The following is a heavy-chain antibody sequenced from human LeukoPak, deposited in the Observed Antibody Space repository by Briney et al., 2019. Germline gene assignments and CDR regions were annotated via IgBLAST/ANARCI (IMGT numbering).Heavy chain of an antibody. J-gene: IGHJ5*02. CDR1: GGSFRGYY. V-gene: IGHV4-34*01. D-gene: IGHD3-10*01. CDR2: ITHSVST. CDR3: ARVRPRALLWFGELPRNWFDP. Sequence: SETLSLTCAVSGGSFRGYYWSWVRQPPGKRLEWIGEITHSVSTNYNPSLKSRVPISVDTSKNQFSLKLSSVTAADTAVYYCARVRPRALLWFGELPRNWFDPWGQGTLVTVSS.